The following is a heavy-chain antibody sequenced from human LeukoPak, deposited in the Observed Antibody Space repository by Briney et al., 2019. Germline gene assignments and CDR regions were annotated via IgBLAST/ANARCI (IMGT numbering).Heavy chain of an antibody. CDR1: GGSISSYY. Sequence: SETLSLTRTVSGGSISSYYWSWIRQPPGKGLEWIGYIYYSGSTNYNPSLKSRVTISVDTSKNQFSLKLSSVTAADTAVYYCARSYYDFWSGYLFDPWGQGTLVTVSS. V-gene: IGHV4-59*08. J-gene: IGHJ5*02. D-gene: IGHD3-3*01. CDR3: ARSYYDFWSGYLFDP. CDR2: IYYSGST.